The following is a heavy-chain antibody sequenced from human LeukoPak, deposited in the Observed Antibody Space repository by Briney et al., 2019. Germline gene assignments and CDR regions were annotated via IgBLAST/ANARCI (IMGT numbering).Heavy chain of an antibody. V-gene: IGHV3-30*02. Sequence: PGGSLRLSRAASGFTLRSYGMHWVRQAPGKGLGWVAFIRYDGSNKYYTDSVKGRFTISRDNSKNTLYLQMNSRRAEDTAVYYCAKDLPLIVVVPAAITFDYWGQGTLVTVSS. J-gene: IGHJ4*02. CDR2: IRYDGSNK. D-gene: IGHD2-2*02. CDR3: AKDLPLIVVVPAAITFDY. CDR1: GFTLRSYG.